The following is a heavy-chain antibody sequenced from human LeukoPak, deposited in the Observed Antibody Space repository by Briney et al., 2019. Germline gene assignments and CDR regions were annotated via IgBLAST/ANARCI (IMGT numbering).Heavy chain of an antibody. CDR2: INQDGSAI. J-gene: IGHJ1*01. Sequence: PGGSLRLSCAASGFTFSSYWMSWVRRAPGKGLEWVANINQDGSAIYYVGSVRGRFTVSRDNDKNSVLLQMKSLRAEDTAVYYCATYSSSNGREFQYWGQGTLVTVSS. D-gene: IGHD2-2*01. V-gene: IGHV3-7*01. CDR1: GFTFSSYW. CDR3: ATYSSSNGREFQY.